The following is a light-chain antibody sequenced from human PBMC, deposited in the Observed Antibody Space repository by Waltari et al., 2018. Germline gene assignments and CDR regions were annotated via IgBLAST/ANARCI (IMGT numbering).Light chain of an antibody. J-gene: IGKJ1*01. V-gene: IGKV3-15*01. Sequence: IVMTQSPATLSASLGESVTLSCGAIQGIGKRLAWYQHRPGQAPRPLIYNASARATGIPDRFRGSGSGPEFTLVIDSLQSEDVAVYYCQQYNNWPQTFGQGTRVEI. CDR3: QQYNNWPQT. CDR1: QGIGKR. CDR2: NAS.